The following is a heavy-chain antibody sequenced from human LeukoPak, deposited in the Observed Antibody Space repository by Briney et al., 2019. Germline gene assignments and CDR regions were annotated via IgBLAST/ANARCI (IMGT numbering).Heavy chain of an antibody. CDR1: GLNVNRSY. J-gene: IGHJ4*02. D-gene: IGHD3-10*01. CDR3: ARDLGGFSDY. V-gene: IGHV3-66*01. Sequence: GGSLRLSCAASGLNVNRSYMSWVRQAPGKGLEWVSVIYTGGTTYYADSVKGRFTISRDNSKNTLYLQMNSLRAEDTAMYYCARDLGGFSDYWGQGTLVTVSS. CDR2: IYTGGTT.